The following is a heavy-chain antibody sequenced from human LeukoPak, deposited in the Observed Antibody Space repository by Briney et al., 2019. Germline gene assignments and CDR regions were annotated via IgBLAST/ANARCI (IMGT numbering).Heavy chain of an antibody. CDR2: VYYTGST. J-gene: IGHJ4*02. D-gene: IGHD6-25*01. Sequence: SETLSLTCTVSGGSISSDYWSWIRQPPGKGLEWIGYVYYTGSTNYNPSLTSRVTISLHTSKNQFSLSPSSVTAADTAVYYCAKYTAAARGSFGYWGQGTLVTVSS. CDR1: GGSISSDY. CDR3: AKYTAAARGSFGY. V-gene: IGHV4-59*08.